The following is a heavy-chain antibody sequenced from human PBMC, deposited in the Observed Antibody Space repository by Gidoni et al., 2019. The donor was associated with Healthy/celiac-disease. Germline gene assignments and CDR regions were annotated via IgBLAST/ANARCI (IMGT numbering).Heavy chain of an antibody. CDR2: IIPILGIA. J-gene: IGHJ3*02. CDR1: VGTFSSYT. D-gene: IGHD2-21*02. Sequence: QVQLEQSGAEVQKPGSSVTASCKASVGTFSSYTISWVRQAPGQGLEWMGRIIPILGIANYAQKFQGRVTITADKSTSTAYMELSSLRSEDTAVYYCATVVVTAENAFDIWGQGTMVTVSS. V-gene: IGHV1-69*02. CDR3: ATVVVTAENAFDI.